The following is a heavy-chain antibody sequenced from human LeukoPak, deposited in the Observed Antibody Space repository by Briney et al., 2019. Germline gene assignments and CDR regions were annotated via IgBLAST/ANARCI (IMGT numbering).Heavy chain of an antibody. Sequence: GGSLRLSCAASGFTFTDYSINWVRQAPGKGLEWVSSISSSSSYIYYEDSVKGRFTISRDNAKNSVYLQMNRLRVEDTAVYYCAREGLSSSWGPDYWGQGTLVTVSS. D-gene: IGHD6-13*01. V-gene: IGHV3-21*01. CDR1: GFTFTDYS. CDR2: ISSSSSYI. CDR3: AREGLSSSWGPDY. J-gene: IGHJ4*02.